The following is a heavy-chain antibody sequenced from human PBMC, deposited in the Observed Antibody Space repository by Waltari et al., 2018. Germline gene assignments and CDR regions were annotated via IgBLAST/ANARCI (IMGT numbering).Heavy chain of an antibody. Sequence: QVQLQESGPGLVRPSETLSLTCTVSGGSLTNYFWSWIRQPAGKGLEWVGRIYSTGSTDSSPFFKGRVTMSLDSSRNQFSLILTSVTAADTAVYFCARDRMYDPEPDFDHWGQGALVTVSS. CDR1: GGSLTNYF. J-gene: IGHJ4*02. V-gene: IGHV4-4*07. D-gene: IGHD2-8*01. CDR3: ARDRMYDPEPDFDH. CDR2: IYSTGST.